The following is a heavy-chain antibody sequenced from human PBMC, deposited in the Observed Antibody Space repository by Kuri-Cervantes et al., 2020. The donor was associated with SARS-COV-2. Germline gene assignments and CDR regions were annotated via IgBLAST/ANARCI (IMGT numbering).Heavy chain of an antibody. CDR2: IFSNDEK. J-gene: IGHJ6*02. Sequence: SGPTLVKPTETLTLTCTVSGFSLSDARVGVSWIRQPPGKALEWLAHIFSNDEKSYSTSLKSRLTISKDTSKSQVVLTMTNMDPVDTATYYCARIEGYCSSSSCYRGYYYYGMDVWGQGTKVTVSS. CDR3: ARIEGYCSSSSCYRGYYYYGMDV. CDR1: GFSLSDARVG. D-gene: IGHD2-2*02. V-gene: IGHV2-26*01.